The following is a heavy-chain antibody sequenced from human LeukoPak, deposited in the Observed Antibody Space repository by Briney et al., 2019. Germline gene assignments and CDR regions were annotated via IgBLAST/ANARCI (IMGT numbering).Heavy chain of an antibody. CDR2: ISGLDGST. CDR1: GFTLGSYA. J-gene: IGHJ5*02. Sequence: PGGSLRLSCAASGFTLGSYAMSWVRQGPGKGLELVSFISGLDGSTFYADSVKGRFTISRDSSKNTLYLQMNSLRAEDTAVYYCAKEHSGSYPDPDRENWFDPWGQGTLVTVSS. D-gene: IGHD3-10*01. CDR3: AKEHSGSYPDPDRENWFDP. V-gene: IGHV3-23*01.